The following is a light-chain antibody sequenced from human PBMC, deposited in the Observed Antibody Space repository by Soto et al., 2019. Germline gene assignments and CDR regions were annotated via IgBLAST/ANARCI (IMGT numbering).Light chain of an antibody. CDR1: QNIHMY. V-gene: IGKV1-5*03. Sequence: DIQLTQSPSTLCASIGDRVTLTCRASQNIHMYVDWDQQKPGKAPKLLLDRTSILERGGSFMFSGSGAETEFSLAISSLQPDAFATYYCPHYNRDSEAFGQGTNVEIK. CDR2: RTS. CDR3: PHYNRDSEA. J-gene: IGKJ1*01.